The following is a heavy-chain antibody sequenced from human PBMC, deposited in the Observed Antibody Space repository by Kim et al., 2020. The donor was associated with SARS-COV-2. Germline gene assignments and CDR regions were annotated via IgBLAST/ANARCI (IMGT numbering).Heavy chain of an antibody. Sequence: GGSLRLSCAASGFTFSSYEMNWVRQAPGKGLEWVSYISSSGSTIYYADSVKGRFTISRDNAKNSLYLQMNSLRAEDTAVYYCARVRIAVAGGRGLGFDPWGQGTLVTVSS. CDR1: GFTFSSYE. CDR2: ISSSGSTI. CDR3: ARVRIAVAGGRGLGFDP. J-gene: IGHJ5*02. V-gene: IGHV3-48*03. D-gene: IGHD6-19*01.